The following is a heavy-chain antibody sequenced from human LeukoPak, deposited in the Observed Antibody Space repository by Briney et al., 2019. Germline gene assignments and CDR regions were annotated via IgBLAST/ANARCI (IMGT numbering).Heavy chain of an antibody. D-gene: IGHD3-10*01. CDR2: ISGSGGST. Sequence: QPGGSLRLSCAASGFTFSSYGMHWVRQAPGKGLEWVSAISGSGGSTYYADSVKGRFTISRDNSKNTLYLQMNSLRAEDTAVYYCAKDLFPVVVRGVFDYWGQGTLVAVSS. CDR1: GFTFSSYG. CDR3: AKDLFPVVVRGVFDY. V-gene: IGHV3-23*01. J-gene: IGHJ4*02.